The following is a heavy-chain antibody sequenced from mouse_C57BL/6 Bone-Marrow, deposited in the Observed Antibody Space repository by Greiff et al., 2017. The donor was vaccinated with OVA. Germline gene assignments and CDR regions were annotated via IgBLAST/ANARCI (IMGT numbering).Heavy chain of an antibody. CDR1: GYTFTSYW. CDR3: ARWLLLMDY. J-gene: IGHJ4*01. CDR2: IHPNSGST. V-gene: IGHV1-64*01. Sequence: QVQLQQPGAELVRPGSSVKLSCKASGYTFTSYWMHWVKQRPGQGLEWIGMIHPNSGSTNYNEKFKSKATLTVDKSSSTAYMQLSSLTSEDSAVYYCARWLLLMDYWGQGTSVTVSS. D-gene: IGHD2-3*01.